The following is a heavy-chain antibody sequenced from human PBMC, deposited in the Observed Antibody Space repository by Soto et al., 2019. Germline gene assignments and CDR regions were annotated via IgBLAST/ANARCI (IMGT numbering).Heavy chain of an antibody. V-gene: IGHV4-59*01. CDR2: IYYSGST. CDR1: GGSISSYY. J-gene: IGHJ5*02. D-gene: IGHD3-10*01. Sequence: SETLSLTCTVSGGSISSYYWSWIRQPPGKGLEWIGYIYYSGSTNYNPSLKSRVTISVDTSKNQFSLKLSSVTAADTAVYYCARDYYGSGTRGWFDPWGQGTLVTVSS. CDR3: ARDYYGSGTRGWFDP.